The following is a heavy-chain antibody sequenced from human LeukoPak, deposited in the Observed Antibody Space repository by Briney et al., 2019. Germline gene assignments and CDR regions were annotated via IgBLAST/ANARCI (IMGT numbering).Heavy chain of an antibody. CDR3: ARGADSSGYYLIFYFDY. CDR2: IYYSGGT. V-gene: IGHV4-59*01. D-gene: IGHD3-22*01. CDR1: GVSISSYY. J-gene: IGHJ4*02. Sequence: SETLSLTCTVSGVSISSYYWSWIRQPPGKGLEWIGYIYYSGGTNYNPSLKSRVTISVDTSKNQFSLKLSSVTAADTAVYYCARGADSSGYYLIFYFDYWGQGTLVTVSS.